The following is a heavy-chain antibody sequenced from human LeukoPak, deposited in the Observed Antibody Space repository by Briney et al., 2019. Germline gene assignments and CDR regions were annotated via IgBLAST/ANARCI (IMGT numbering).Heavy chain of an antibody. CDR3: AKDELYFGDSLTFFDF. V-gene: IGHV3-33*03. J-gene: IGHJ4*02. CDR1: GFTFSSYG. D-gene: IGHD3-10*01. CDR2: IWYDGSNK. Sequence: GGSLRLSCAASGFTFSSYGMHWVRQAPGKGLEWVAVIWYDGSNKYYADSVKGRFTISRDNSQNTLYLEMNSLRAEDTAVYYCAKDELYFGDSLTFFDFWGQGSLVTVSS.